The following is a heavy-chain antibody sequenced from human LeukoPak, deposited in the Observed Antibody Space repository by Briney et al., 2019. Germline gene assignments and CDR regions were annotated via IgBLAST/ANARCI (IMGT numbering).Heavy chain of an antibody. CDR2: IRVTDNT. D-gene: IGHD1-26*01. CDR3: AKGLLSGSSPFDY. V-gene: IGHV3-23*01. J-gene: IGHJ4*02. CDR1: GFTFSNYA. Sequence: GGSLRLSCAASGFTFSNYAMNWVRQAPGKGLEWVSGIRVTDNTYYADSVKGRFTISRDNSENTLYLQMNSLRAEDTAVYYCAKGLLSGSSPFDYWGQGTLVTVSS.